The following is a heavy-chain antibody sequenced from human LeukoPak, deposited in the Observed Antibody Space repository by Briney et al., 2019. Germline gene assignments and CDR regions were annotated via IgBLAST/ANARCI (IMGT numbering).Heavy chain of an antibody. D-gene: IGHD3-10*01. J-gene: IGHJ4*02. CDR3: ARLNGSGSYYLDY. CDR2: IIPISGTA. Sequence: ASVKVSCKASGGTFSSYAISWVRQAPGQGLEWMGGIIPISGTANYAQKFQGRVTITADESTSTAYMELSSLRSEDTAVYYCARLNGSGSYYLDYWGQGTLVTVSS. CDR1: GGTFSSYA. V-gene: IGHV1-69*13.